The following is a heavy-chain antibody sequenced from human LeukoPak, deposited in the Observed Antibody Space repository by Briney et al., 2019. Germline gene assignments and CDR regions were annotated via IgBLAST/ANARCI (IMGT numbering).Heavy chain of an antibody. D-gene: IGHD2-15*01. CDR1: GFTFSSYG. J-gene: IGHJ6*02. CDR3: ARDSAALLWYYGMDV. Sequence: GTSLRLSCAASGFTFSSYGMHWVRQAPGKGLEWVAVIWYDGSNKYYADSVKGRFTISRDNSKNTLYLQMNSLRAEDTGVYYCARDSAALLWYYGMDVWGQGTTVTVSS. V-gene: IGHV3-33*08. CDR2: IWYDGSNK.